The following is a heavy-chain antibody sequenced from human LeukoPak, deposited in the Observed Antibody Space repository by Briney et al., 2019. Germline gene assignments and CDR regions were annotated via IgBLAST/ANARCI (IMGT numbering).Heavy chain of an antibody. CDR2: FDPEDGET. CDR1: GYTLTELS. J-gene: IGHJ4*02. Sequence: ASVKVSCKVSGYTLTELSMHWVRQAPGKGLEWMGGFDPEDGETIYAQKFQDRVTMPEDTSTDTAYMELSSLRSEDTAVYYCATGRFLEWLFWGQGTLVTVSS. V-gene: IGHV1-24*01. D-gene: IGHD3-3*01. CDR3: ATGRFLEWLF.